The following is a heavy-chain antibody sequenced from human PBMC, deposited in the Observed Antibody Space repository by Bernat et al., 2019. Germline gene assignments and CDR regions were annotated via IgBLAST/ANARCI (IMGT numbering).Heavy chain of an antibody. CDR1: GFTFRTYG. CDR2: ISYDGGHK. V-gene: IGHV3-30*18. D-gene: IGHD6-13*01. J-gene: IGHJ6*03. Sequence: QVQLVESGGGVVQPGRSLRLSCVASGFTFRTYGMHWVRQAPGKGLEWVAVISYDGGHKYYADSVKGRFTISRDNSKNTVYLQMNSLRAEDTAVYYCAKDGSSWTYYYYMDVWGKGTTVTVS. CDR3: AKDGSSWTYYYYMDV.